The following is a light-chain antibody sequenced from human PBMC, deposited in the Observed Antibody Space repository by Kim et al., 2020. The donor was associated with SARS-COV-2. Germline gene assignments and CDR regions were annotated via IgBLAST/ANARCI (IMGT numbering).Light chain of an antibody. CDR3: QQYNSYPVT. CDR1: QSISSW. CDR2: KAS. Sequence: DIQMTQSPSTLSASVGDRVTITCRASQSISSWLAWYQQKPGKAPKLLIYKASSLESGVPSMFSGSGSGTEFTLTISSLQPDEFATYYCQQYNSYPVTFCQGTKVDI. V-gene: IGKV1-5*03. J-gene: IGKJ1*01.